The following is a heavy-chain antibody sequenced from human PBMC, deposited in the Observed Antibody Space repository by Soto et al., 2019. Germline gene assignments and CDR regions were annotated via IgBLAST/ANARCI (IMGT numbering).Heavy chain of an antibody. V-gene: IGHV4-39*01. CDR3: ARPLSGGSCSSSRGCSRGMDV. Sequence: SETLSLTCTVSGGSISSSSYYWGWIRQPPGKGLESIGSIYYSGSTYYNPSLKSRVTISVDTSKNQFSPKLSSVTAADTAVYYCARPLSGGSCSSSRGCSRGMDVWGQGTPVTVSS. CDR1: GGSISSSSYY. D-gene: IGHD2-15*01. J-gene: IGHJ6*02. CDR2: IYYSGST.